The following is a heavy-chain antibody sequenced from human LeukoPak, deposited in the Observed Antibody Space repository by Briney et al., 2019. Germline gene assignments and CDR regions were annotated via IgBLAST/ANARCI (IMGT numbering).Heavy chain of an antibody. CDR2: LSGSGATT. J-gene: IGHJ4*02. V-gene: IGHV3-23*01. CDR1: GFTFNSYA. D-gene: IGHD6-19*01. CDR3: AKEISYSSGWYDY. Sequence: GGSLRLSCAASGFTFNSYAMSWVRQAPGKGLEWVSGLSGSGATTYCADSVKGRFTISRDNSKNTLFLQMNSLRAEDTAVYYCAKEISYSSGWYDYWGQGTLVTVSS.